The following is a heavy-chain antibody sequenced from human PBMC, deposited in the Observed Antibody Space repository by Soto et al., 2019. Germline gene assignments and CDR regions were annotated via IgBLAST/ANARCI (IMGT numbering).Heavy chain of an antibody. CDR2: IYYSGST. CDR3: ARGAPLGYSGYDY. Sequence: SETLSLTCTVSGGYISSCYLSWIRQPPGKGLEWIGYIYYSGSTNYNPSLKSRVTISVDTSKNQFSLKLSSVTAADTAVYYCARGAPLGYSGYDYWGQGTLVTVSS. J-gene: IGHJ4*02. V-gene: IGHV4-59*08. D-gene: IGHD5-12*01. CDR1: GGYISSCY.